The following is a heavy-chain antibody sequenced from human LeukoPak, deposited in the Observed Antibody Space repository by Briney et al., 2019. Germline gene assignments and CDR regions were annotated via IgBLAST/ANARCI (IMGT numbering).Heavy chain of an antibody. D-gene: IGHD6-6*01. CDR1: GGSISSSSYY. CDR3: ARRKSGSSYVDY. V-gene: IGHV4-39*01. Sequence: SETLSLTCTVSGGSISSSSYYWGWIRQPPGKGLEWIGSIYYSGGSYYNPSLQSRLTISVDTSNNQFSLRLSSVTAADTALYFCARRKSGSSYVDYWGQGTLVTVSS. J-gene: IGHJ4*02. CDR2: IYYSGGS.